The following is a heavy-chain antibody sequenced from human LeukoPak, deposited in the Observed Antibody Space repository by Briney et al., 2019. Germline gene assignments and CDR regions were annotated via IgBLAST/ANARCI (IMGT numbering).Heavy chain of an antibody. CDR3: ARVASKGGMDV. V-gene: IGHV4-59*01. J-gene: IGHJ6*02. CDR2: VHYTWNT. Sequence: SETLSLTCSVSGGSIGSYHWSWIRQPPGKGLEWIGHVHYTWNTKYNPSLTGRVSISLDRSKNQFSLSLSSLAAADTAVYYCARVASKGGMDVWGQGTTVIVSS. CDR1: GGSIGSYH.